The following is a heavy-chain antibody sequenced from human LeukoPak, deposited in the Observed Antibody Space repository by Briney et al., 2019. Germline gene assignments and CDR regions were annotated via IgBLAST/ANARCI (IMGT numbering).Heavy chain of an antibody. CDR2: INPSGGST. V-gene: IGHV1-46*01. D-gene: IGHD1-26*01. Sequence: ASVKVSCKASGYTFTSYYMHWVRQAPGQGLEWMGIINPSGGSTSYAQKFQGRVTMTRDMSTSTVYMELSSLRSEDTAVYYCARSPELLGPFDYWGQGTLVTVSS. CDR3: ARSPELLGPFDY. CDR1: GYTFTSYY. J-gene: IGHJ4*02.